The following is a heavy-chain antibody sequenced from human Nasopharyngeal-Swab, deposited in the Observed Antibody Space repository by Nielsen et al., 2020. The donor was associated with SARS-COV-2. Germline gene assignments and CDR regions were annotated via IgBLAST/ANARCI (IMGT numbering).Heavy chain of an antibody. CDR2: IYYSGST. J-gene: IGHJ3*02. CDR1: GGSISSGGYY. V-gene: IGHV4-31*03. Sequence: SETLSLTCTVSGGSISSGGYYWSWIRQHPGKGLEWIGSIYYSGSTYDNPSLKSRVTLSVDTSKNQFSLKLSSVTAADTAVYYCARDSYRDAFDIWGQGTMATVSS. CDR3: ARDSYRDAFDI.